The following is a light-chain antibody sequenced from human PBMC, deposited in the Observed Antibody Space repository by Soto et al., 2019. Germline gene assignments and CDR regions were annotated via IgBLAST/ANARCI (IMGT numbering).Light chain of an antibody. J-gene: IGKJ1*01. CDR3: QQYYSTPWT. V-gene: IGKV4-1*01. Sequence: DIVMTQSPDSLAVSLGERATINCKSSQSVLYSSNNKNYLAWYQQKPGQPPKLLIYWASTRESGVPDRFSGSGSGTDFTHTISSLQAEDVAVYYCQQYYSTPWTFGQETKVEIK. CDR1: QSVLYSSNNKNY. CDR2: WAS.